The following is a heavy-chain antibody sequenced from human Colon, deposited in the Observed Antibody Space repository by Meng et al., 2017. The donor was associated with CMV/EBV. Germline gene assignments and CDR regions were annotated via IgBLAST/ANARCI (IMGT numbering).Heavy chain of an antibody. J-gene: IGHJ6*02. V-gene: IGHV1-2*02. D-gene: IGHD2-21*01. CDR3: ARVFVDYYYYYGMDV. CDR1: GYTFTGYY. CDR2: INPNSGGT. Sequence: ASVKVSCKASGYTFTGYYMHWVRQAPGQGLEWMGWINPNSGGTNYAQKFQGRVTMTRDTSISTAYMELSRLRSDDTAVYYCARVFVDYYYYYGMDVWGQGTTVTVSS.